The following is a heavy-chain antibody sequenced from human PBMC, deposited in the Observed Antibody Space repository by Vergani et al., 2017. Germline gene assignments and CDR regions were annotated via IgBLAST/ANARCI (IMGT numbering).Heavy chain of an antibody. V-gene: IGHV4-59*08. D-gene: IGHD6-19*01. J-gene: IGHJ2*01. CDR1: GGSISSYY. Sequence: QVQLQESGPGLVKPSETLSLTCTVSGGSISSYYWSWIRQPPGKGLEWNGYIYYSGSTNYNPSLKSRVTISVDTSKNQFSLKLSSVTAADTAVYYCARLAVAGDWYFDLWGRGTLVTVSS. CDR3: ARLAVAGDWYFDL. CDR2: IYYSGST.